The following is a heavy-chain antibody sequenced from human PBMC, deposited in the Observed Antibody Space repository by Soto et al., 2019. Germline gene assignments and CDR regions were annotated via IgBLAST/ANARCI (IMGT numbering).Heavy chain of an antibody. D-gene: IGHD2-2*01. CDR3: ASASSTSWLYYFVY. CDR1: GVSFSGYA. CDR2: IMPLFGKP. V-gene: IGHV1-69*13. J-gene: IGHJ4*02. Sequence: GASVKVSCKASGVSFSGYAFSWVRQAPGQGLEWMGGIMPLFGKPDSAQKFQGRVTITADESTSTTYMELSSLRSEDTALYFCASASSTSWLYYFVYWGQGTRVTVSS.